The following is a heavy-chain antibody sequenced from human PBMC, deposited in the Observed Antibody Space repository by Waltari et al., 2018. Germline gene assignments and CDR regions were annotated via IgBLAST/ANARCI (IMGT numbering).Heavy chain of an antibody. CDR1: GYTFTSYD. J-gene: IGHJ4*02. D-gene: IGHD6-6*01. CDR3: ARGHDSSASIDY. Sequence: QVQLVQSGAEVKKPGASVKVYCQASGYTFTSYDVTWVRQATGQGLEWMGCMNPNSGNTGYAQKFQGRVTMTRNPSISTAYMELSSLRSEDTAVYYCARGHDSSASIDYWGQGTLVTVSS. V-gene: IGHV1-8*02. CDR2: MNPNSGNT.